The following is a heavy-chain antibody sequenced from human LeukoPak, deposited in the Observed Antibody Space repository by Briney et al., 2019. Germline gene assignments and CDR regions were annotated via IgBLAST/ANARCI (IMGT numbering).Heavy chain of an antibody. D-gene: IGHD3-22*01. Sequence: PGGSLRLSCAASGSTFSSYAMSWVRQAPGKGLEWVSAISGSGGSTYYADSVKGRFTISRDNSKNTLYLQMNSLRAEDTAVYYCANSRLYYYDSSGYYPWWGQGTLVTVSS. CDR2: ISGSGGST. CDR1: GSTFSSYA. V-gene: IGHV3-23*01. J-gene: IGHJ4*02. CDR3: ANSRLYYYDSSGYYPW.